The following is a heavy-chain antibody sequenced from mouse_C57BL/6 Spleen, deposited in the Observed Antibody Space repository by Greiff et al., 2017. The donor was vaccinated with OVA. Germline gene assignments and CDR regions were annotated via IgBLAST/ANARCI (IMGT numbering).Heavy chain of an antibody. V-gene: IGHV5-17*01. CDR2: ISSGSSTI. CDR3: ARRSYYSNYSFDY. J-gene: IGHJ2*01. D-gene: IGHD2-5*01. CDR1: GFTFSDYG. Sequence: EVKLVESGGGLVKPGGSLKLSCAASGFTFSDYGMHWVRQAPEKGLEWVAYISSGSSTIYYADTVKGRFTISRDNAKNTLFLQMTSLRSEDTAMYYCARRSYYSNYSFDYWGQGTTLTVSS.